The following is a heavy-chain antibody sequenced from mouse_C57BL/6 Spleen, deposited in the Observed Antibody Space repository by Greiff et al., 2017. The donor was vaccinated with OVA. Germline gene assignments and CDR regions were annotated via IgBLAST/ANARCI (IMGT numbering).Heavy chain of an antibody. Sequence: EVQVVESGPGLVKPSQSLSLTCSVTGYSITSGYYWNWIRQFPGNKLEWMGYISYDGSNNYNPSLKNRISITRDTSKNQFFLKLNSVTTEDTATYYCAREGYYGSSYAMDYWGQGTSVTVSS. V-gene: IGHV3-6*01. CDR3: AREGYYGSSYAMDY. CDR1: GYSITSGYY. J-gene: IGHJ4*01. D-gene: IGHD1-1*01. CDR2: ISYDGSN.